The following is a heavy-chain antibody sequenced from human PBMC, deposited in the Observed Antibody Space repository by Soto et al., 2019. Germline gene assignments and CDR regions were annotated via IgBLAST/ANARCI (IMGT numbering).Heavy chain of an antibody. Sequence: SETLSLTCAVYGGSFSGYYWSWIRQPPGKGLELIGEINHSGSTNYNPSLKSRVTISVDTSKNQFSLKLSSVTAADTAVYYCARGPQLLFGYWGQGTLVTVSS. D-gene: IGHD3-10*01. CDR1: GGSFSGYY. V-gene: IGHV4-34*01. J-gene: IGHJ4*02. CDR3: ARGPQLLFGY. CDR2: INHSGST.